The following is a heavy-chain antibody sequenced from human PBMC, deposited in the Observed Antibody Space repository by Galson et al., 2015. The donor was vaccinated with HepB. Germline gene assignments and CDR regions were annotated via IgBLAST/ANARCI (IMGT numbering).Heavy chain of an antibody. J-gene: IGHJ4*02. D-gene: IGHD5-24*01. Sequence: SLRLSCAASGFTFSSYSMNWVRQAPGKGLEWVSSISSSSSYIYYADSVKGRFTISRDNAKNSLYLRMNSLRAEDTAAYYCARGGGKRWLQLGDYFDYWGQGTLVTVSS. CDR3: ARGGGKRWLQLGDYFDY. CDR1: GFTFSSYS. CDR2: ISSSSSYI. V-gene: IGHV3-21*01.